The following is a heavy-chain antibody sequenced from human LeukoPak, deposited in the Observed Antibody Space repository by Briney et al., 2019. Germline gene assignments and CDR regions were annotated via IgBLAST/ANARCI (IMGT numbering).Heavy chain of an antibody. CDR2: VYIGGNT. D-gene: IGHD6-6*01. Sequence: SETLSLTCTVSGGPISSHYWTWIRQPAGKGLEWIGRVYIGGNTNYNPSLKSRVAMSVDTSRNQFSLKLSSVTAADTAVYYCARVDPDSSSTLEVFDYWGQGTLVTVSS. CDR3: ARVDPDSSSTLEVFDY. J-gene: IGHJ4*02. V-gene: IGHV4-4*07. CDR1: GGPISSHY.